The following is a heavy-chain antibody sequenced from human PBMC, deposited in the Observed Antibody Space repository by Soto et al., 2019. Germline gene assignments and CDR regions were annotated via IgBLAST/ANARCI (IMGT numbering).Heavy chain of an antibody. V-gene: IGHV3-21*01. CDR1: GFTFSSYS. CDR3: ARVGPYCSSTSCPFWYYYYYMDV. CDR2: ISSSSSYI. D-gene: IGHD2-2*01. Sequence: EVQLVESGGGLVKPGGSLRLSCAASGFTFSSYSMNWVRQAPGKGLEWVSSISSSSSYIYYADSVKGRFTISRDNAKNSLYLQMNSLRAEDTAVYYCARVGPYCSSTSCPFWYYYYYMDVWGKGTTVTVSS. J-gene: IGHJ6*03.